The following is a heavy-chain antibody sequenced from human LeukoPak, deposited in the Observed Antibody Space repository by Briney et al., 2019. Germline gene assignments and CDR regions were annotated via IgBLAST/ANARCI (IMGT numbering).Heavy chain of an antibody. Sequence: ASVKVSCKASGYTFTSYYMHWVRQAPGQGLEWMGIINPSGGSTSYAQKFQGRVTMTRDTSTSTVYMELSSPRSEDTAVYYCARTRGRKNNSGWQGLTPVPPFDPWGQGTLVTVSS. D-gene: IGHD6-19*01. CDR2: INPSGGST. J-gene: IGHJ5*02. V-gene: IGHV1-46*01. CDR1: GYTFTSYY. CDR3: ARTRGRKNNSGWQGLTPVPPFDP.